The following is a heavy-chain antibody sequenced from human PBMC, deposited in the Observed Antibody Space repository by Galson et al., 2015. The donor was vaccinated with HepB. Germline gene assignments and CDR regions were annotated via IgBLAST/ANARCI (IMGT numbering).Heavy chain of an antibody. Sequence: SLRLSCAASGFTFSYYGMHWVRQAPGKGLEWLTFIAYDGSDIYYGDSVKGRFTVSRDNSMDTGYLEMNSVRAEDTAVYFCVRDRQYCRGGSCYNYFVYWGQGTLVTVSS. V-gene: IGHV3-30*03. CDR2: IAYDGSDI. CDR3: VRDRQYCRGGSCYNYFVY. CDR1: GFTFSYYG. J-gene: IGHJ4*02. D-gene: IGHD2-15*01.